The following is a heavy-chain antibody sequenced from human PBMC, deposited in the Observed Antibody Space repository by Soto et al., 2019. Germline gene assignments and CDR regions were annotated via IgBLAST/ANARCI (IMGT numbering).Heavy chain of an antibody. Sequence: GGSLRISCSASGFTFSSYAMSWVRQAPGKGLEWVSAISGSGGSTYYADSVKGRFTISRDNSKNTLYLQMNSLRAEDTAVYYCAKTKGIAVAGPDYWGQGTLVTVSS. CDR3: AKTKGIAVAGPDY. V-gene: IGHV3-23*01. D-gene: IGHD6-19*01. J-gene: IGHJ4*02. CDR1: GFTFSSYA. CDR2: ISGSGGST.